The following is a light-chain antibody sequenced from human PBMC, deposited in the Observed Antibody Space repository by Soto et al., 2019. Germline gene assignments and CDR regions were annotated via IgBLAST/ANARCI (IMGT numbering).Light chain of an antibody. CDR2: DAS. CDR3: QQYNSYWT. J-gene: IGKJ1*01. Sequence: DIRMTQSASSLSACVGDGVSMXCRASQDFIGWLVWYQQRPGKAPKGLIYDASSLESVVTSMFSGSGCEKQFTITISSLQPDDFATYHCQQYNSYWTFGQGTKVDIK. CDR1: QDFIGW. V-gene: IGKV1-5*01.